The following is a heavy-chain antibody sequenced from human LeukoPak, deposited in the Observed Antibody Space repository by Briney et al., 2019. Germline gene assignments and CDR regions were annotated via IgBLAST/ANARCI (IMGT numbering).Heavy chain of an antibody. J-gene: IGHJ5*02. CDR2: IYPADSDI. CDR1: GYSFTNYW. V-gene: IGHV5-51*01. Sequence: GESLKISCKGSGYSFTNYWIIWVRQMPGKGLERMGIIYPADSDIRYSPSFQGQVTISADKSISTAYLQWNSLKASDTAMYYCARQEYCSGASCYTWFDPWGQGTLVTVSS. CDR3: ARQEYCSGASCYTWFDP. D-gene: IGHD2-15*01.